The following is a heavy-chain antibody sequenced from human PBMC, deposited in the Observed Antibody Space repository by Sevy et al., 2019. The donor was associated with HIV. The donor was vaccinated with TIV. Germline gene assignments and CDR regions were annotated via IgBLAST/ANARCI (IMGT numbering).Heavy chain of an antibody. CDR3: ARDPAIAAAVTFDY. CDR2: ISSSSKYI. J-gene: IGHJ4*02. D-gene: IGHD6-13*01. V-gene: IGHV3-21*01. Sequence: GGSLRLSCAASGFIFSSYSINWVRQAPGKGREWVSSISSSSKYIYYADSVKGRFTISRDNAKNSLFLQMNSLRAEDTAVYYCARDPAIAAAVTFDYWGQGTLVTVSS. CDR1: GFIFSSYS.